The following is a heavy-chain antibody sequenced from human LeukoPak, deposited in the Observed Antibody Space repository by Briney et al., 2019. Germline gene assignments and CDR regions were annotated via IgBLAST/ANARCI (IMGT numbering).Heavy chain of an antibody. CDR3: ARASITMDRGHNWFDP. V-gene: IGHV3-48*03. CDR2: ISSSGSTI. J-gene: IGHJ5*02. D-gene: IGHD3-10*01. Sequence: GGSLRLSCAASGFPFSSYEMNWVRQAPGKGLEWVSYISSSGSTIYYADSVKGRFTISRDNAKNSLYLQMNSLRAEDTAVYYCARASITMDRGHNWFDPWGQGTLVTVSS. CDR1: GFPFSSYE.